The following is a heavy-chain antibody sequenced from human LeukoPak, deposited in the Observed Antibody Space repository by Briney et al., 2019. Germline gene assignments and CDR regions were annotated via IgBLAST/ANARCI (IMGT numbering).Heavy chain of an antibody. CDR2: INHSGST. CDR1: GDSISSGDYY. D-gene: IGHD6-19*01. Sequence: SQTLSLTCTVSGDSISSGDYYWSWIRQPPGKGLEWIGEINHSGSTNYNPSLKSRVTISVDTSKNQFSLKLSSVTAADTAVYYCARGEYSSDWSFDYWGQGTLVTVSS. CDR3: ARGEYSSDWSFDY. V-gene: IGHV4-30-4*08. J-gene: IGHJ4*02.